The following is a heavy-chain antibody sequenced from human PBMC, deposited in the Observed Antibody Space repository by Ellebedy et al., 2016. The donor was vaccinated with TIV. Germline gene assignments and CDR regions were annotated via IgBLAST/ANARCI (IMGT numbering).Heavy chain of an antibody. D-gene: IGHD3-10*01. V-gene: IGHV4-4*07. CDR2: VYSSGST. CDR1: GGSISGYH. J-gene: IGHJ4*02. Sequence: SETLSLTXTVSGGSISGYHWSWIRQPAGKGLEWFGRVYSSGSTNYNPSLESRVTMSVDMSKNQISLKLSSVTAADTAVYYCARDSNGGHPWGQGTLVTVSS. CDR3: ARDSNGGHP.